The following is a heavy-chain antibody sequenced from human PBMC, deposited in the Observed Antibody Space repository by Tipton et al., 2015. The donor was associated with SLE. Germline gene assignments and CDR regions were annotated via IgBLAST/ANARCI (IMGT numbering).Heavy chain of an antibody. J-gene: IGHJ1*01. Sequence: QLVQSGAEVNTPGESLKISCKGSGYSFTDYWIGWVRQMPGKGLEWMGIIYPGDSHTRYSPAFQGQVTISADKSISTTYLQWRSLRASDTAMYYCATPQSGFWPKYHQQWGQGTLVTVSS. CDR3: ATPQSGFWPKYHQQ. CDR1: GYSFTDYW. D-gene: IGHD2-2*01. CDR2: IYPGDSHT. V-gene: IGHV5-51*03.